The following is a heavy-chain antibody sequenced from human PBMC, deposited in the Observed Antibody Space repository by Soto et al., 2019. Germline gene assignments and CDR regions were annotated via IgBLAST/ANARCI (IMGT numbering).Heavy chain of an antibody. D-gene: IGHD5-12*01. V-gene: IGHV3-48*01. Sequence: PGGSLRLSCAASGFSFSSHSMNWIRQAPGKGLEWVSYISNSGSTIYYADSVKGRFTISRDNSKNTLFLQMDSLRPDDTAVYFCASLGFVDIVATTGREFDYWGQGTLVTVSS. J-gene: IGHJ4*02. CDR3: ASLGFVDIVATTGREFDY. CDR2: ISNSGSTI. CDR1: GFSFSSHS.